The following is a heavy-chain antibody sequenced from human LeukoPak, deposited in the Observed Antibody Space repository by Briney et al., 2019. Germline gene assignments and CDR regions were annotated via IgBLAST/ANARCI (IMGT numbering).Heavy chain of an antibody. CDR2: ISSSSSYI. V-gene: IGHV3-21*01. J-gene: IGHJ3*02. Sequence: GGSLRLSCAASGFTFSSYSMNWVRQAPGKGLEWVSSISSSSSYIYYADSVKGRFTISRDNAKNSLYLQMNSLRAEDTAVYYGARAYGSYYAFDIWGQGTMVTVSS. CDR1: GFTFSSYS. D-gene: IGHD1-26*01. CDR3: ARAYGSYYAFDI.